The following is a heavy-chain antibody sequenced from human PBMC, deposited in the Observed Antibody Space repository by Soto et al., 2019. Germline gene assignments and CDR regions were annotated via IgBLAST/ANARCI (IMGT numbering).Heavy chain of an antibody. J-gene: IGHJ6*02. CDR2: ISYTVRT. CDR1: GDSVTSGSYY. D-gene: IGHD7-27*01. V-gene: IGHV4-61*03. Sequence: SETLSLTCIVSGDSVTSGSYYWTWLRQPPGKGLEWIGYISYTVRTKYNPSLQSRVTISVDTSKSDFSLNLSSVTAADTAVYFCAREWGILPYYVMNVWGQGTAITV. CDR3: AREWGILPYYVMNV.